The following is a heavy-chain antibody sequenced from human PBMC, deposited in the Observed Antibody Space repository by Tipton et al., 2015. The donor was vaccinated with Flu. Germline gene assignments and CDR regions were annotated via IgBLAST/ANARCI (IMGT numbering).Heavy chain of an antibody. V-gene: IGHV3-7*01. CDR2: IKQDGSKE. D-gene: IGHD1-14*01. J-gene: IGHJ4*02. Sequence: SLRLSCAASGFTFSNYWMSWDRQAPGKGLEWVANIKQDGSKENYVDSVKGRFTISRDNAKNSLYLQMNSLRVEDTAVYYCVKMPDFDYWGQGTLVTVSS. CDR3: VKMPDFDY. CDR1: GFTFSNYW.